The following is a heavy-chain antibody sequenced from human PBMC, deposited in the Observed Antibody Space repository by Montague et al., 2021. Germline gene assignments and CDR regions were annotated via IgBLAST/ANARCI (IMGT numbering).Heavy chain of an antibody. CDR1: GASITSNIYY. V-gene: IGHV4-39*07. CDR2: IYYSGNS. Sequence: SETLSLTCTVSGASITSNIYYWGWIRQSPGKGLEWIGSIYYSGNSFYQPSLKSRITMAVDTSKNQFSLKLSSVIAADTAIYYCARVFSGWYVGWFDPWGQGTLVTVSS. D-gene: IGHD6-13*01. J-gene: IGHJ5*02. CDR3: ARVFSGWYVGWFDP.